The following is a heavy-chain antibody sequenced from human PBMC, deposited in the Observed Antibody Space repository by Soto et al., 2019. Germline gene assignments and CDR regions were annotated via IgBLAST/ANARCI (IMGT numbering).Heavy chain of an antibody. D-gene: IGHD3-22*01. J-gene: IGHJ6*02. CDR2: IWPGDSET. CDR3: ARHKGNYYDTSYYGMDV. V-gene: IGHV5-51*01. CDR1: GYSFSSYW. Sequence: EMQLAQAGAEVRKPGETLMISCKASGYSFSSYWIGWVRQMPGKGLEWMGIIWPGDSETKYSPYFEGQVTTSAAKSITTAYLQWSSLKASDTDVYYCARHKGNYYDTSYYGMDVWGQGTTVTVSS.